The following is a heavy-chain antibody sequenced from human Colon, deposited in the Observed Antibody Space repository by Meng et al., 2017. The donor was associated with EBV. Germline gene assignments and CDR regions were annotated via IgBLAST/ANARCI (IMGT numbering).Heavy chain of an antibody. CDR2: IYYSGST. CDR1: WCSISSGDYY. CDR3: ARDRGGLGAFDY. J-gene: IGHJ4*02. D-gene: IGHD5-12*01. Sequence: VQLQVTGPGMVKPSQTLFRTLTVPWCSISSGDYYWIWTRQPPGTRLEWIGYIYYSGSTYYNPSLKSRVTISVDTPKNQFSLKLSSVTAADTAVYYCARDRGGLGAFDYWGQGTLVTVSS. V-gene: IGHV4-30-4*01.